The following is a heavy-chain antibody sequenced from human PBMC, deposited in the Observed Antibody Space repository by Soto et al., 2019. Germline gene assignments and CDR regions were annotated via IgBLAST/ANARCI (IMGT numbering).Heavy chain of an antibody. CDR1: GFTFSNYA. Sequence: EVQLLESGGGLVQRGGSLRVSCAASGFTFSNYAMSWVRQAPGKGLEWVSGVSGSGGNTFYADSVKGRFTISRDNSNNTLFLQMSSLRVEDTAVYYCAKADLERLFGSVDQWGQGTLVIVSS. D-gene: IGHD3-3*01. CDR3: AKADLERLFGSVDQ. CDR2: VSGSGGNT. V-gene: IGHV3-23*01. J-gene: IGHJ4*02.